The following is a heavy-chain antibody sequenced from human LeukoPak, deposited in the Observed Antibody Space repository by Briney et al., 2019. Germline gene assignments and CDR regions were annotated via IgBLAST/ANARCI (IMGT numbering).Heavy chain of an antibody. V-gene: IGHV4-59*01. J-gene: IGHJ4*02. Sequence: PSETLSLTCTVSGGSISSYYWSWIRQPPGKGLEYIGYISYSGSTNYNPPLKSRVTISVDTSKNQFSLKLSSVTAADTAVYYCARDLFAGTTGTVDYWGQGTLVTVSS. CDR1: GGSISSYY. CDR3: ARDLFAGTTGTVDY. D-gene: IGHD1-1*01. CDR2: ISYSGST.